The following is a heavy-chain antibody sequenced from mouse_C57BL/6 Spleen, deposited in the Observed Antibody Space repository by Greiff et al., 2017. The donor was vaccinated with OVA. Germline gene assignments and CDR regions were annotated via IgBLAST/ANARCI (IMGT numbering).Heavy chain of an antibody. V-gene: IGHV5-4*03. Sequence: DVKLVESGGGLVKPGGSLKLSCAASGFTFSSYAMSWVRQTPEKRLEWVATISDGGSYTYYPDNVKGRFTISRDNAKNNLYLQMSHLKSEDTAMYYCARAGPDWYFDVWGTGTTVTVSS. CDR2: ISDGGSYT. J-gene: IGHJ1*03. D-gene: IGHD4-1*01. CDR3: ARAGPDWYFDV. CDR1: GFTFSSYA.